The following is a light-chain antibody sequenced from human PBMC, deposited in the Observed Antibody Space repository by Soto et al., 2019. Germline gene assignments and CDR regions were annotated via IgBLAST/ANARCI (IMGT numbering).Light chain of an antibody. CDR1: QSVSSK. V-gene: IGKV3-15*01. CDR3: QQYNYWPGT. Sequence: EIVLTQSPGTLSVSPGERATLSCRASQSVSSKLAWYQQKPGQAPRLLFYGASTGATGIPARFSGSGSETEFTPSISSLQSEDVAVYYCQQYNYWPGTFGQGTKVEIK. J-gene: IGKJ1*01. CDR2: GAS.